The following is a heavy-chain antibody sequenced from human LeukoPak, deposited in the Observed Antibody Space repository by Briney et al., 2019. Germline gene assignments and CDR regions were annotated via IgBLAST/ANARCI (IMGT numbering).Heavy chain of an antibody. CDR2: ISNSGST. CDR3: GRDALVGYFSYYYMDV. D-gene: IGHD2-15*01. J-gene: IGHJ6*03. Sequence: FETLSLTCTVSGGSIRSHYRTWIRQSPVKGLEWMGDISNSGSTSYNPSLKSRVTISIDTSKNQFSLNLSSVTAADTAVYYCGRDALVGYFSYYYMDVWGKGTTVTVSS. V-gene: IGHV4-59*11. CDR1: GGSIRSHY.